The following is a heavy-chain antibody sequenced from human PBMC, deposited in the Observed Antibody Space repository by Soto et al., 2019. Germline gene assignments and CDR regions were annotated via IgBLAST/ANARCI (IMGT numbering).Heavy chain of an antibody. D-gene: IGHD6-6*01. J-gene: IGHJ6*02. Sequence: QVQMVESGGGVVQPGGSLRLSCAASGLTFSIYAMHWVRQAPGKGLEWVAGILNDGTRKYYVNSVKGRFTISRDNSKDTVYLQMTGLKAEDTAVFYCAKDRGTSLGYGMDVWGQGTTVTVSS. CDR2: ILNDGTRK. CDR3: AKDRGTSLGYGMDV. V-gene: IGHV3-30*18. CDR1: GLTFSIYA.